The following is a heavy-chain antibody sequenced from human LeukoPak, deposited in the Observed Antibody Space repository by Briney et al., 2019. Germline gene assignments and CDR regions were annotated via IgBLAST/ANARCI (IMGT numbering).Heavy chain of an antibody. CDR2: IKQGGNEK. Sequence: GGSLRLSCAASGFSFSSYWMSWVRQAPGKGLEWVANIKQGGNEKYYVDSVKGRFTISRDNAKNSLYLQMNSLRAEDTAVYYCAKDLWITEVGVSDYWGQGTLVTVSS. CDR1: GFSFSSYW. J-gene: IGHJ4*02. D-gene: IGHD3-10*02. CDR3: AKDLWITEVGVSDY. V-gene: IGHV3-7*03.